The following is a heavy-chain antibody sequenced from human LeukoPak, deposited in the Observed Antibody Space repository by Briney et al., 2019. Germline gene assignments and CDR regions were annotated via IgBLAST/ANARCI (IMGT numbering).Heavy chain of an antibody. CDR3: ARDCSSTSCYYYYGMDV. J-gene: IGHJ6*02. V-gene: IGHV3-21*01. CDR2: ISSSSSYI. D-gene: IGHD2-2*01. Sequence: GGSLRLSCAASGFTFSSYSMNWVRQAPGKGLEWGSSISSSSSYIYYADSVEGRFTISRDNAKNSLYLQMNSLRAEDTAVYYCARDCSSTSCYYYYGMDVWGQGTTVTVSS. CDR1: GFTFSSYS.